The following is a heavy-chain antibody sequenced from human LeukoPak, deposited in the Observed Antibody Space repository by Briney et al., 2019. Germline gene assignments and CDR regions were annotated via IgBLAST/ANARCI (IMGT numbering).Heavy chain of an antibody. D-gene: IGHD5-24*01. V-gene: IGHV1-8*01. Sequence: GASVKVSCKASGYTFTSYDINWVRQATGQGLEWMGWMNPNSGNTGYAQKFQGRVTMTRNTSISTAYMELSSLRSEDTAVYYCARGLGRHRDGYIRAFDYWGQGTLVTVSS. CDR1: GYTFTSYD. J-gene: IGHJ4*02. CDR2: MNPNSGNT. CDR3: ARGLGRHRDGYIRAFDY.